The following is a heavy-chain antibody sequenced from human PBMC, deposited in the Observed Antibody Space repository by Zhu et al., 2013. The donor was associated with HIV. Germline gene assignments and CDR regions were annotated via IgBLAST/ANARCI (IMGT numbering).Heavy chain of an antibody. Sequence: QVQLQESGPGLVKPSETLSLTCTVSGYSISSGYYWGWIRQPPGKGLEWIGSIYHSGSTYYNPSLKSRVTISVDTSKNQFSLKLSSVTAADTAVYYCARDSRGEQQEARGWFDPWGQGILATVSS. CDR1: GYSISSGYY. D-gene: IGHD1-1*01. CDR3: ARDSRGEQQEARGWFDP. CDR2: IYHSGST. V-gene: IGHV4-38-2*02. J-gene: IGHJ5*02.